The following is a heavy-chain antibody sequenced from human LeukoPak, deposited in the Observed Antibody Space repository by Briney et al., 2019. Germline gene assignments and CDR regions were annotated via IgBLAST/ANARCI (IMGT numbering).Heavy chain of an antibody. J-gene: IGHJ4*02. CDR1: GYTFTSYA. Sequence: GASVKVSCKASGYTFTSYAMNWVRQALGQGLEWMGWINTNTGNPTYAQGFTGRFVFSLDTSVSTAYLQISSLKAEDTAVYYCARSGYCSSTSCYHPEFDYWGQGTLVTVSS. CDR3: ARSGYCSSTSCYHPEFDY. V-gene: IGHV7-4-1*02. D-gene: IGHD2-2*01. CDR2: INTNTGNP.